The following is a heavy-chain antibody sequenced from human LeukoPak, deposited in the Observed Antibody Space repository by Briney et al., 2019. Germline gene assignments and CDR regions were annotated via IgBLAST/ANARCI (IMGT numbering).Heavy chain of an antibody. V-gene: IGHV3-23*01. CDR2: VSGSGGST. J-gene: IGHJ4*02. CDR3: ARDLLAYCGGDCPTPLDY. CDR1: GFTFSSYW. Sequence: GGSLRLSCAASGFTFSSYWMSWVRQAPGKGLEWVSAVSGSGGSTYYADSVKGRFTISRDNSKNTLYLQMNSLRAEDTAVYYCARDLLAYCGGDCPTPLDYWGQGTLVTVSS. D-gene: IGHD2-21*02.